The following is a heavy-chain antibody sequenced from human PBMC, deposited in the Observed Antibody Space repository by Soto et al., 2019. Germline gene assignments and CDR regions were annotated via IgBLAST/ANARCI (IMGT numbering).Heavy chain of an antibody. CDR1: GFTFSSYA. CDR2: ISGSGGST. Sequence: PGGSLRLSCAASGFTFSSYAMSWVRQSPGKGLEWVSAISGSGGSTYYADSVKGRFTISRDNSKNTLYLQMNSLRAEDTAVYYCAKGSEYYGSGTIRGRFDYWGQGTLVTVSS. V-gene: IGHV3-23*01. J-gene: IGHJ4*02. CDR3: AKGSEYYGSGTIRGRFDY. D-gene: IGHD3-10*01.